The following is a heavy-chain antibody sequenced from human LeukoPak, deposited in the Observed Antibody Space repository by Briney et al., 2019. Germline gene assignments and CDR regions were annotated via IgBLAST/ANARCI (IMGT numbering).Heavy chain of an antibody. CDR1: GFTFDDYG. D-gene: IGHD3-22*01. V-gene: IGHV3-20*04. CDR3: ARDWGYYYDSSGYYRRAPFDY. CDR2: INWNGGST. Sequence: GGSLRLSCAASGFTFDDYGMSWVRQAPGKGLEWDSGINWNGGSTGYADSVKGRFTISRDNAKNSLYLQMNSLRAEDTALYYCARDWGYYYDSSGYYRRAPFDYWGQGTLVTVSS. J-gene: IGHJ4*02.